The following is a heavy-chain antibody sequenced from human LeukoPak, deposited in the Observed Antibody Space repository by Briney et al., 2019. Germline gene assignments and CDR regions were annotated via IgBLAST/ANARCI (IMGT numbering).Heavy chain of an antibody. CDR1: GGSISSSNYY. CDR2: VYYSGST. CDR3: ARRKWGRGYYFDC. Sequence: SETLSLTCTVSGGSISSSNYYWGWIRQPPGKGLEWIGSVYYSGSTYYNPSLKSRVSISIDTSKKQFSLKLNSVTAADTAVYYCARRKWGRGYYFDCWGQGTLVTVSS. J-gene: IGHJ4*02. V-gene: IGHV4-39*01. D-gene: IGHD1-26*01.